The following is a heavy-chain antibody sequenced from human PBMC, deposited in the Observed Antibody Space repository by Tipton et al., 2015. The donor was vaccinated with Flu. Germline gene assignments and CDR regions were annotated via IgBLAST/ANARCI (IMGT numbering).Heavy chain of an antibody. D-gene: IGHD3-10*01. Sequence: TLSLTCAVYAGSLSGHHWSWIRQPPGKGLEWVSYISSGGTSVYYADSVKGRFTISRDNAKNSLYLQMNSLRAEDTALYYCAKGDYRGSGGYSDYWGQGTLVTVSS. J-gene: IGHJ4*02. CDR2: ISSGGTSV. CDR1: AGSLSGHH. V-gene: IGHV3-11*01. CDR3: AKGDYRGSGGYSDY.